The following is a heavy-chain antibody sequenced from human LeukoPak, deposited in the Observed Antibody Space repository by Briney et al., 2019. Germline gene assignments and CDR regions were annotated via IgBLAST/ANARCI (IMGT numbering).Heavy chain of an antibody. CDR1: GYTFTNYY. Sequence: ASVKVSCKASGYTFTNYYIHWVRQAPGQGLEWMGLINPGGDNTDYAQNFQGRVTMTEDTSTDTAYMELSSLRSEDTAVYYCATDPRDTDYYMDVWGKGTTVTVSS. V-gene: IGHV1-46*01. CDR3: ATDPRDTDYYMDV. CDR2: INPGGDNT. D-gene: IGHD5-18*01. J-gene: IGHJ6*03.